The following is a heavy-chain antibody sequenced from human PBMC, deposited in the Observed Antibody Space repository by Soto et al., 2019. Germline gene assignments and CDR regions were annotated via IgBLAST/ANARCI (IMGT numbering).Heavy chain of an antibody. CDR3: AHSKGAYDFWSGSYTPQGMDV. CDR2: IYWNDDK. V-gene: IGHV2-5*01. J-gene: IGHJ6*02. CDR1: GFSLSTSGVG. Sequence: GSGPTLVNPTQTLTLTCTFSGFSLSTSGVGVGWIRQPPGKALEWLALIYWNDDKRYSPSLKSRLTITKDTSKNQVVLTMTNMDPVDTATYYCAHSKGAYDFWSGSYTPQGMDVWGQGTTVTVS. D-gene: IGHD3-3*01.